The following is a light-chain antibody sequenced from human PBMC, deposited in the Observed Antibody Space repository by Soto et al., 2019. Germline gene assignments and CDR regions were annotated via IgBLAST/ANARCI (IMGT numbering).Light chain of an antibody. CDR3: QQYNSYPWT. Sequence: DIQMTQSPSTLSASVGDRVTITCRASQSISSWLAWYQQKPGKAPKLLIYKASSLESGVPSRFSGSGSGTEFTLNISSLQPDDFGTYYCQQYNSYPWTFGQGTKVEIK. CDR1: QSISSW. J-gene: IGKJ1*01. CDR2: KAS. V-gene: IGKV1-5*03.